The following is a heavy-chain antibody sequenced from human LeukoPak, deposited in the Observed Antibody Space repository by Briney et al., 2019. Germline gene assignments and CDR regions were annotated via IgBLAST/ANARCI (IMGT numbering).Heavy chain of an antibody. CDR3: ARAGSGWSFDY. D-gene: IGHD6-19*01. V-gene: IGHV4-59*01. CDR1: GGSISSYY. Sequence: PSETLSLTCAVSGGSISSYYWNWIRQPPGKGLEWIGYMYYSESTNYNPSLKSRVTISVDTSKNQFSLKLTSVTAADTAVYYCARAGSGWSFDYWGQGTLVTVSS. J-gene: IGHJ4*02. CDR2: MYYSEST.